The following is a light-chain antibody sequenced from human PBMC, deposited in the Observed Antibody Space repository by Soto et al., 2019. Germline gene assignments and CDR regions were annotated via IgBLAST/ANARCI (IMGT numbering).Light chain of an antibody. V-gene: IGLV1-40*01. J-gene: IGLJ1*01. CDR3: QSYDSSLSGYV. Sequence: QSALTQPPSVSWARGQMVTISCTGSSSNIGAGYDVHWYQQLPGTAPKLLIYGNSNRPSGVPDRFSGSKSGTSASLAITGLQAEDEADYYCQSYDSSLSGYVFGTGTKVTVL. CDR1: SSNIGAGYD. CDR2: GNS.